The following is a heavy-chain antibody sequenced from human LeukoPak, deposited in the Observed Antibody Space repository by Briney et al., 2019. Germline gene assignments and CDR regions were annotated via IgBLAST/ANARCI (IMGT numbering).Heavy chain of an antibody. D-gene: IGHD2-21*02. CDR1: GFTFSSYG. CDR3: ARDRSSGDLDY. V-gene: IGHV3-33*01. Sequence: PGRSLRLSCAASGFTFSSYGMHWVRQAPGKGLEWVAVIWYDGSNKYYADSVKGRFTISRDNYKNTLYLQMNSLRAEDTAVYYCARDRSSGDLDYWGQGTLVTVSS. J-gene: IGHJ4*02. CDR2: IWYDGSNK.